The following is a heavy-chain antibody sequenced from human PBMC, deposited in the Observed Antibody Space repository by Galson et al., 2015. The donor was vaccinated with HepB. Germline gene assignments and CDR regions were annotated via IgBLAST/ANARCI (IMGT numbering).Heavy chain of an antibody. CDR1: GFTFSSYA. CDR2: ISYDGSNK. D-gene: IGHD6-13*01. CDR3: AREQIAAAGSCLDY. J-gene: IGHJ4*02. Sequence: SLRLSCAASGFTFSSYAMSWVRQAPGKGLEWVAVISYDGSNKYYADSVKGRFTISRDNSKNTLYLQMNSLRAEDTAVYYCAREQIAAAGSCLDYWGQGTLVTVSS. V-gene: IGHV3-30*04.